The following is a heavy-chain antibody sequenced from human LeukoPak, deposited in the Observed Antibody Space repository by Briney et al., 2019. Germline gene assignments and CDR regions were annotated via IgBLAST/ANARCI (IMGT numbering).Heavy chain of an antibody. CDR2: IYYSGST. CDR1: GGSISSSSYY. Sequence: SETLSLTCTISGGSISSSSYYWGWIRQPPGKGLEWIGSIYYSGSTYYNPSLKSRVTISVDTSKNQFSLKLSSVTAADTAVYYCARLFYGSGSYYGYFDYWGQGTLVTVSS. J-gene: IGHJ4*02. D-gene: IGHD3-10*01. CDR3: ARLFYGSGSYYGYFDY. V-gene: IGHV4-39*01.